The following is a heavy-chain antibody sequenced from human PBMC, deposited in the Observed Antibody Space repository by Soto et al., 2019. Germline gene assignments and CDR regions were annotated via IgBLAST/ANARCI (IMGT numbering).Heavy chain of an antibody. CDR1: GGTFSSYA. CDR3: ARDRPSNYYGSGSYYGAYYYYGMDV. D-gene: IGHD3-10*01. V-gene: IGHV1-69*13. CDR2: IIPIFGTA. J-gene: IGHJ6*02. Sequence: SVKVSCKASGGTFSSYAISWVRQAPGQGLEWMGGIIPIFGTANYAQKFQGRVTITADESTSTAYMELSSLRSEDTAVYYCARDRPSNYYGSGSYYGAYYYYGMDVWGQGTTVTVSS.